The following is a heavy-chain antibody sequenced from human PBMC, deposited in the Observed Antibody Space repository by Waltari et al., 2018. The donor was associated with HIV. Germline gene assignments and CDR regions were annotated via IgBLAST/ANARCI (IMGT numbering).Heavy chain of an antibody. J-gene: IGHJ5*02. CDR1: GGSINYYY. Sequence: QVQLQESGPGLVKPSETLSLTCTVSGGSINYYYWSWIRQPPGKRLEWIGHIYYSGTTNYNPSLKSRVSISIDTSKNQFSLKLSSVIPADTAVYYCAREALRTFDPWGQGALATVSS. CDR2: IYYSGTT. CDR3: AREALRTFDP. V-gene: IGHV4-59*01.